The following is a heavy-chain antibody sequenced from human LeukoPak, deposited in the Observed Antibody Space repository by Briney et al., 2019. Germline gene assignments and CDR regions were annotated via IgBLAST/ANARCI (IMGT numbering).Heavy chain of an antibody. V-gene: IGHV1-69*05. CDR3: ARGGSEQLAPSPMDV. CDR2: IIPIFGTA. D-gene: IGHD6-6*01. CDR1: GGTFSCYA. J-gene: IGHJ6*04. Sequence: SVKVSCKASGGTFSCYAISWVRQAPGQGLEWMGRIIPIFGTANYAQKFQGRVTITTDESTSTAYMELSSLRSEDTAVYYCARGGSEQLAPSPMDVWGKGTTVTVSS.